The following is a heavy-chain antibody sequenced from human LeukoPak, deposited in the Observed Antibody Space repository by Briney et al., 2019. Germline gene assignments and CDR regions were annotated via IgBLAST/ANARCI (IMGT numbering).Heavy chain of an antibody. Sequence: ASVKVSCKTSAYSFTGYFFHWIRQAPGQGLEWMGWINANSGDTNYAQQFQGRLTMTRDRSISTVYMELSRLRTDDSAVYYCARDFSWGVDSWGQGTLVTVSS. D-gene: IGHD3-10*01. J-gene: IGHJ4*02. CDR3: ARDFSWGVDS. V-gene: IGHV1-2*02. CDR1: AYSFTGYF. CDR2: INANSGDT.